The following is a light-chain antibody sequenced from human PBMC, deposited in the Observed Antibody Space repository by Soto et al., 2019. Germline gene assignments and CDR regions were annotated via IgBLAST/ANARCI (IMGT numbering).Light chain of an antibody. V-gene: IGLV2-14*01. CDR3: NSYTSSSAPYV. J-gene: IGLJ1*01. CDR1: SGDVGGYRY. Sequence: QSLMNQPASLSGSPGQSITISCTGTSGDVGGYRYVSWFQHHPGKAPKVIIYEVSNRASGVSNRFSGSKSGNTAFLTISGLQAEDEADYYCNSYTSSSAPYVFGTGTKVTVL. CDR2: EVS.